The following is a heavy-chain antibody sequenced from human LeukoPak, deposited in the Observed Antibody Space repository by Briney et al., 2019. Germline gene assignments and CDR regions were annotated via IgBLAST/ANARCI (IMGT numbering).Heavy chain of an antibody. CDR2: IYYSGST. V-gene: IGHV4-30-4*02. Sequence: PSETLSLTCTVSGGSISSGDYYWSWIRQPPGKGLEWIGYIYYSGSTYYNPSLKSRVTISVDTSKNQFSLKLSSVTAADTAVYYCAREDHLIAAVIDYWGQGTLVTVSS. D-gene: IGHD6-13*01. CDR1: GGSISSGDYY. CDR3: AREDHLIAAVIDY. J-gene: IGHJ4*02.